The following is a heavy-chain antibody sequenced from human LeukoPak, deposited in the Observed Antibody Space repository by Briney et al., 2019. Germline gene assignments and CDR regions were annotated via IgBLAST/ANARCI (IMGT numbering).Heavy chain of an antibody. Sequence: ASVTVSYKASGYTFTIYAMNWVRQAPGQGLEWMGWINTNTGNPTYAQGFTGRFVFSLDTSVSTAYLQISSLKAEDTAVYYCASVPGYSYGYSRAFDIWGQGTMVTVSS. CDR3: ASVPGYSYGYSRAFDI. D-gene: IGHD5-18*01. J-gene: IGHJ3*02. CDR1: GYTFTIYA. CDR2: INTNTGNP. V-gene: IGHV7-4-1*02.